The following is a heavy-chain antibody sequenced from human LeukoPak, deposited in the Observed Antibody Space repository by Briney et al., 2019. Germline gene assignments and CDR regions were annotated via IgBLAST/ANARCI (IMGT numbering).Heavy chain of an antibody. CDR1: GFTFDDYA. Sequence: GGSLRLSCAASGFTFDDYAMHWVRQAPGKGLEWVSGISWNSGSIGYADSVKGRFTISRDNAKNSLYLQMNSLRAEDTALYYCAKDTGAVGGALEFDIWGQGTMVTVSS. J-gene: IGHJ3*02. D-gene: IGHD1-26*01. CDR3: AKDTGAVGGALEFDI. CDR2: ISWNSGSI. V-gene: IGHV3-9*01.